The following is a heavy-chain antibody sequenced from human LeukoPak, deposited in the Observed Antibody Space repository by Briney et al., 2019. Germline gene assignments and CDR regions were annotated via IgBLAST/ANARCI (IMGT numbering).Heavy chain of an antibody. Sequence: EASVKVSCKASGGTFSSYAISWVRQAPGQGLEWMGGIIPIFGTANYAQKFQGRVTITADKSTSTAYMELSSLRSEDTAVYYCARGSRGGGSGKTYYYYMDVWGKGTTVTISS. CDR1: GGTFSSYA. CDR3: ARGSRGGGSGKTYYYYMDV. CDR2: IIPIFGTA. J-gene: IGHJ6*03. V-gene: IGHV1-69*06. D-gene: IGHD3-10*01.